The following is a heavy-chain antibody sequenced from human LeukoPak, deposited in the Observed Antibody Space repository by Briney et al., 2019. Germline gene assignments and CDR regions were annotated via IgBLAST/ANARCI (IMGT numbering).Heavy chain of an antibody. CDR3: AKDLNYDFWSGLGN. J-gene: IGHJ4*02. D-gene: IGHD3-3*01. CDR1: GFTFSSYW. V-gene: IGHV3-7*01. Sequence: PGGSLRLSCAASGFTFSSYWMSWVRQAPGKGLEWVANIKQGGSEKFYVDSVKGRFTISRDNSKNTLYLQMNSLRAEDTAVYYCAKDLNYDFWSGLGNWGQGTLVTVSS. CDR2: IKQGGSEK.